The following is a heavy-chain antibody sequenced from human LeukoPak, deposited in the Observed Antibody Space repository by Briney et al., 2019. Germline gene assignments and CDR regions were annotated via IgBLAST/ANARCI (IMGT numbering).Heavy chain of an antibody. Sequence: GASVKVSCKASGYTFTGYYMHWVRQAPGQGLEWMVWINPNSGGTNYAQKFQGRVTMTRDTSISTAYMELSRLRSDDTAVYYCARDGALVVAATHLYGMDVWGQGTTVTVSS. D-gene: IGHD2-15*01. J-gene: IGHJ6*02. V-gene: IGHV1-2*02. CDR2: INPNSGGT. CDR3: ARDGALVVAATHLYGMDV. CDR1: GYTFTGYY.